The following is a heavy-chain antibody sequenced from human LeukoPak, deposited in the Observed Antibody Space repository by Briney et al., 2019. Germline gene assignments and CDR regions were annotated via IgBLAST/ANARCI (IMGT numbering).Heavy chain of an antibody. Sequence: GGSLRLSCAASGFTFSSYSMNWVRQAPGKGLEWVSSISSSSSYIYYADSVKGRFTISRDNAKNSLYLQMNSLRAEDTAVYYCAGGDIAVAGTDGMDVWGQGTTVTVSS. CDR2: ISSSSSYI. J-gene: IGHJ6*02. CDR1: GFTFSSYS. V-gene: IGHV3-21*01. D-gene: IGHD6-19*01. CDR3: AGGDIAVAGTDGMDV.